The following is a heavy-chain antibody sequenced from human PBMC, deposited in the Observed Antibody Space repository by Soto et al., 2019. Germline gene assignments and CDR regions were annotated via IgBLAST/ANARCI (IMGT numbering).Heavy chain of an antibody. V-gene: IGHV3-74*01. CDR2: INSDGSST. CDR3: ARVESSSWHNFDY. CDR1: GFTFSSYW. J-gene: IGHJ4*02. Sequence: GGSLRLSCVASGFTFSSYWMHWVRQAPGKGLVWVSRINSDGSSTSYADSVKGRFTISRDNAKNTLYLQMNSLRAEDTAVYYCARVESSSWHNFDYWGQGTLVTVSS. D-gene: IGHD6-13*01.